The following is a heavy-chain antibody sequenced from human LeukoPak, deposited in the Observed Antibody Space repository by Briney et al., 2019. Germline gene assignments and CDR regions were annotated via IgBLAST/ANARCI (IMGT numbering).Heavy chain of an antibody. D-gene: IGHD6-19*01. CDR2: ISGSGGST. CDR3: AKYSRQVAGRGSFDY. J-gene: IGHJ4*02. CDR1: GFTFSSYA. Sequence: GGSLRLSCAASGFTFSSYAMSWVRQAPGKGLEWVSAISGSGGSTYYTDSVKGRFTISRDNSKNTLYLQMNSLRAEDTAVYYCAKYSRQVAGRGSFDYWGQGTLVTVSS. V-gene: IGHV3-23*01.